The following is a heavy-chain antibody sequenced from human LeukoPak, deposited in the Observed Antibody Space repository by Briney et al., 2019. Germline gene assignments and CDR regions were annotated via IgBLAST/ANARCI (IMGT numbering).Heavy chain of an antibody. D-gene: IGHD1-1*01. CDR1: GFTFSSYG. J-gene: IGHJ4*02. CDR3: ARRNGRHYFDY. V-gene: IGHV3-33*01. Sequence: GGSLRLSCAASGFTFSSYGMTWVRQAPGKGLEWVAVIWYDGSNKYYADSVKGRFTISRDNSKNTLYLQMNSLRAEDTAVYYCARRNGRHYFDYWGQGTLVTVSS. CDR2: IWYDGSNK.